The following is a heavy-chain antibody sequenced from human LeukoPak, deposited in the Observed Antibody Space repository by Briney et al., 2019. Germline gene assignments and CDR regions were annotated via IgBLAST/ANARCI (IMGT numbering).Heavy chain of an antibody. CDR3: ARLWLGAFDI. V-gene: IGHV4-34*01. CDR1: GVSFSGYY. J-gene: IGHJ3*02. Sequence: MTSETLSLTCAVYGVSFSGYYWSWIRQPPGKGLEWIGEINHSGSTNYNPSLKSRVTISVDTSKNQFSLKLSSVTAADTAVYYCARLWLGAFDIWGQGTMVTVSS. CDR2: INHSGST. D-gene: IGHD3-10*01.